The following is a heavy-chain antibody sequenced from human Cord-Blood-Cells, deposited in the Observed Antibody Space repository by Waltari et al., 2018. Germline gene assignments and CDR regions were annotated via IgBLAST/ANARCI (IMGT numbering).Heavy chain of an antibody. J-gene: IGHJ2*01. CDR1: GYSISSGYY. V-gene: IGHV4-38-2*01. CDR2: IYHSGST. D-gene: IGHD4-17*01. Sequence: QVQLQESGPGLVKPSETLSLTCAVSGYSISSGYYWGWIRQPPGKGLEWIGSIYHSGSTYYNPSLKGRVTISVDTSKNQFSLKLSSVTAADTAVYYCARTNDYGDYWYFDLWGRGTLVTVSS. CDR3: ARTNDYGDYWYFDL.